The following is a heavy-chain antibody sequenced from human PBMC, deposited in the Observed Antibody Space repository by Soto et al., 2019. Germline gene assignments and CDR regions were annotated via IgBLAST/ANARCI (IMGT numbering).Heavy chain of an antibody. V-gene: IGHV4-38-2*02. D-gene: IGHD1-1*01. Sequence: QVHLQESGPGPVKPSETVSLTCTIGASSISLYYWGWVRQPPGKGLEWIGSIYHSGSSYYNPSLKSRVSLSLETSRGQLSLNLTSVTAADTAVYYCAREDDAAGMDVWGQGTTVIVSS. CDR2: IYHSGSS. CDR3: AREDDAAGMDV. CDR1: ASSISLYY. J-gene: IGHJ6*02.